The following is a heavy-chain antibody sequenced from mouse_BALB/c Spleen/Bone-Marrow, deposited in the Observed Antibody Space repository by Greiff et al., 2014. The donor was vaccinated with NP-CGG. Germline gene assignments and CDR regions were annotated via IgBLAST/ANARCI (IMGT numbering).Heavy chain of an antibody. V-gene: IGHV1-69*02. CDR1: GYTFTSYW. D-gene: IGHD1-1*01. J-gene: IGHJ2*01. CDR3: TNSYASSYEYYFDY. CDR2: IYPSDSYT. Sequence: QVQLQQSGAELVRPGASVKLSCKASGYTFTSYWINWVKQRPGQGLEWIGNIYPSDSYTNYNEKFKDKATLTVDKSSSTAYMQPYSQTCSHSSVYYSTNSYASSYEYYFDYWGQGTTLTVSS.